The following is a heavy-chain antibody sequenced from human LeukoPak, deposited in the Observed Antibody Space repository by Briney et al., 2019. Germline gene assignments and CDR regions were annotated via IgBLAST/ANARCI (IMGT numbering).Heavy chain of an antibody. J-gene: IGHJ2*01. CDR3: ADNSGYAAWGWYFDL. V-gene: IGHV4-34*01. CDR2: INHSGST. D-gene: IGHD3-22*01. CDR1: GGSFSGYY. Sequence: SETLSLTCAVYGGSFSGYYWSWIRQPPGKGLEWIGEINHSGSTNYNPSLKSRVTISVDTSKNQFSLKLSSVTAADTAVYYCADNSGYAAWGWYFDLWGRGTLVTVSS.